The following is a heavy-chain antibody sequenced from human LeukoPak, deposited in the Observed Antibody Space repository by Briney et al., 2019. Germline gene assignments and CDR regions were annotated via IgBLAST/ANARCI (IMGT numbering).Heavy chain of an antibody. V-gene: IGHV1-18*01. J-gene: IGHJ5*02. CDR1: GYTFTSYG. CDR3: ARDAPHPHGDYSNWFDP. D-gene: IGHD4-17*01. CDR2: ISAYNGNT. Sequence: GASVKVSCKASGYTFTSYGISWVRQAPGQGLEWMGWISAYNGNTNYAQKLQGRVTMTTDTSTSTAYVELRSLRSDDTAVYYCARDAPHPHGDYSNWFDPWGQGTLVTVSS.